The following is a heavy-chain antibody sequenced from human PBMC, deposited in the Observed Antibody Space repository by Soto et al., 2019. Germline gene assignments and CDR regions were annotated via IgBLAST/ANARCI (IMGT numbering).Heavy chain of an antibody. Sequence: ASVKVSCKASGYTFTGYYIHWVRQAPGQGLEWMGWINPDSGGTNYAQKFQGRVTMTRDTSISTAYMELSRLRSDDTAVYYCARGQYSRSWHSTYYFDYWGQGALVTVYS. CDR3: ARGQYSRSWHSTYYFDY. D-gene: IGHD6-13*01. CDR2: INPDSGGT. J-gene: IGHJ4*02. CDR1: GYTFTGYY. V-gene: IGHV1-2*02.